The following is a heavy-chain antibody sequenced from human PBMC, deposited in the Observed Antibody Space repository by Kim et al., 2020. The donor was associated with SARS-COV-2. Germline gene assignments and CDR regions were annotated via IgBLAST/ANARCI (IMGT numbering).Heavy chain of an antibody. CDR1: GFTFSSYS. CDR2: ISSSSSYI. Sequence: GGSLRLSCAASGFTFSSYSMNWVRQAPGKGLEWVSSISSSSSYIYYADSVKGRFTISRDNAKNSLYLQMNSLRAEDTAVYYCARVRAREDIVVVPAATFGYWGQGTLVTVSS. V-gene: IGHV3-21*01. D-gene: IGHD2-2*01. J-gene: IGHJ4*02. CDR3: ARVRAREDIVVVPAATFGY.